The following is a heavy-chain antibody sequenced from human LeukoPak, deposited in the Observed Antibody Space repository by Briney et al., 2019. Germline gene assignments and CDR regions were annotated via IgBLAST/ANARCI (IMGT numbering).Heavy chain of an antibody. D-gene: IGHD6-13*01. CDR3: ATSSSWYLASFFDY. Sequence: GGSLRLSCAASGFTFSSYAMHWVRQAPGKGLEWVASTSSDGSSKYYADSVKGRFTISRDNSKNTLYLQMNSLRAEDTAVYYCATSSSWYLASFFDYWGQGTLVTVSS. V-gene: IGHV3-30*03. CDR2: TSSDGSSK. CDR1: GFTFSSYA. J-gene: IGHJ4*02.